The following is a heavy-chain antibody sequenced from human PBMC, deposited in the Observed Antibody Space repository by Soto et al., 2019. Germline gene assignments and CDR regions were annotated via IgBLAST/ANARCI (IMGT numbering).Heavy chain of an antibody. CDR1: GGSISSYY. Sequence: SETLSLTCTVSGGSISSYYWSWIRQPPGKGLEWIGYIYYTGTTTYNPSFKSRLTISVDSSKNQFSLNLTSVSATDTAVYYCARDGCSGSNCLNWFDPWGQGTLVTVSS. CDR3: ARDGCSGSNCLNWFDP. CDR2: IYYTGTT. J-gene: IGHJ5*02. V-gene: IGHV4-59*12. D-gene: IGHD2-15*01.